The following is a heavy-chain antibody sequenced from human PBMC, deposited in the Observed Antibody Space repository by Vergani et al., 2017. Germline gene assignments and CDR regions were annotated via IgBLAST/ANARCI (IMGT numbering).Heavy chain of an antibody. Sequence: QLVQSGPEVKKPGTSVKVSCKASGYTFTGYYMHWVRQAPGQGLEWMGWINPNSGCTNYAQKFQGRVTMTRDTSISTAYMVLSRLRSDDTAVYYCARVGGRYGSGSYSVVYWGQGTLVTVSS. CDR2: INPNSGCT. CDR1: GYTFTGYY. CDR3: ARVGGRYGSGSYSVVY. V-gene: IGHV1-2*02. D-gene: IGHD3-10*01. J-gene: IGHJ4*02.